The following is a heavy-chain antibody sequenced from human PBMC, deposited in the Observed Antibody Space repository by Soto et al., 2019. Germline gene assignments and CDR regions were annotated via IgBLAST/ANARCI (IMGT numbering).Heavy chain of an antibody. CDR3: ARGLLGYCSGGSCYPGANWFDP. CDR2: ISHSGTA. CDR1: GDSISSSHW. V-gene: IGHV4-4*02. D-gene: IGHD2-15*01. J-gene: IGHJ5*02. Sequence: PSETLSLTCAVSGDSISSSHWWTWVRQSPGKGLEYIGEISHSGTANSNPSLKSRVTLSVDKSKNHFSLKLSSVTAADTAVYYCARGLLGYCSGGSCYPGANWFDPWGQGTLVTVSS.